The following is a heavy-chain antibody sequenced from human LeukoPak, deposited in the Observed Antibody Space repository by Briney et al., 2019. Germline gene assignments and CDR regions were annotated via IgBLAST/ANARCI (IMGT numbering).Heavy chain of an antibody. CDR2: ISSSSTI. Sequence: GSLRLSCAASGFTFSSYSMNWVRQAPGKGLEWVSYISSSSTIYYADSVKGRFTISRDNSKNTLYLQMNSLRAEDTAVYYCARDRGGYDLGWFDPWGQGTLVTVSS. V-gene: IGHV3-48*01. CDR1: GFTFSSYS. J-gene: IGHJ5*02. D-gene: IGHD5-12*01. CDR3: ARDRGGYDLGWFDP.